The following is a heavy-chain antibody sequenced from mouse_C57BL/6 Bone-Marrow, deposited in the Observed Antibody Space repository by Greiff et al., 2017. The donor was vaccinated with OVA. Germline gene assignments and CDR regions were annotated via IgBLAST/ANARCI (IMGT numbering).Heavy chain of an antibody. CDR1: GYAFSSYW. J-gene: IGHJ2*01. CDR2: IYPGDGDT. V-gene: IGHV1-80*01. Sequence: QVQLQQSGAELVKPGASVKISCKASGYAFSSYWMNWVKQRPGKGLEWIGQIYPGDGDTNYNGKFKGKATLTADKSSSTAYMQLSSLTSEDSAVYFCARRAYYYGSNYFDYWGQGTTLTVSS. D-gene: IGHD1-1*01. CDR3: ARRAYYYGSNYFDY.